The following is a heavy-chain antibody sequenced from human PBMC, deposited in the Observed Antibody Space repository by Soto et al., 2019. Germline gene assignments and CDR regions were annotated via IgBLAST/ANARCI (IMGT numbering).Heavy chain of an antibody. CDR1: GFTFSSYA. D-gene: IGHD3-9*01. CDR3: AKVKHYDILTGPDAFDI. J-gene: IGHJ3*02. V-gene: IGHV3-23*01. Sequence: GGSLRLSCAASGFTFSSYAMSWVRQAPGKGLEWVSAISGSGGSTYYADSVKGRFTISRDNSKNTLYLQMNSLRAEDTAVYYCAKVKHYDILTGPDAFDIWGQWTMVTVSS. CDR2: ISGSGGST.